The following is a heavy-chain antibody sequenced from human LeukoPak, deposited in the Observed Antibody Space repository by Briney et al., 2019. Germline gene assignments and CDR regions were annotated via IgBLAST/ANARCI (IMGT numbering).Heavy chain of an antibody. CDR2: MSYDGRNK. CDR1: GFTFSSYG. CDR3: AKRGEWPISTGELSYFDY. D-gene: IGHD3-10*01. V-gene: IGHV3-30*18. J-gene: IGHJ4*02. Sequence: GGSLRLSCAASGFTFSSYGMHWVRQAPGKGLEWVAVMSYDGRNKHYADSVKGRFTISRDNSKNTLYLQMDSLRAEDTAVYYCAKRGEWPISTGELSYFDYWGQGT.